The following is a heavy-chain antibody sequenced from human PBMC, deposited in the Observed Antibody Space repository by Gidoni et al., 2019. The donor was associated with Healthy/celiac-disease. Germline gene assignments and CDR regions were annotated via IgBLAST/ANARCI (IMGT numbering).Heavy chain of an antibody. D-gene: IGHD3-9*01. CDR2: IWYDGSNK. CDR1: GFTFGSYG. CDR3: ARGEAYYDILTGYLN. J-gene: IGHJ4*02. Sequence: QVQLVESGGGVVQPGRSLRLSCAASGFTFGSYGMHWVRQAPGKGLEWVAVIWYDGSNKYYADSVKGRFTISRDNSKNTLYLQMNSLRAEDTAVYYCARGEAYYDILTGYLNWGQGTLVTVSS. V-gene: IGHV3-33*01.